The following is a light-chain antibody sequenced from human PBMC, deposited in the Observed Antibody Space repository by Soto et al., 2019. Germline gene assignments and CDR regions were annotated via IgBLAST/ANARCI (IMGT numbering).Light chain of an antibody. J-gene: IGKJ4*01. CDR2: KAT. V-gene: IGKV1-5*03. CDR3: QQYNTYFSLT. CDR1: QTISSW. Sequence: IQMTQSLATLSATAADRVTITCRASQTISSWAAWYQQKPGKAPELLIYKATSLESGVPSRFSGSGSGTEFTLTISSLQHDDFAYYYCQQYNTYFSLTFGGGTKVDIK.